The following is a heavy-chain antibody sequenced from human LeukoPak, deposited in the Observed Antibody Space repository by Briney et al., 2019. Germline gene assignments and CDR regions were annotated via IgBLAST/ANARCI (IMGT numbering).Heavy chain of an antibody. D-gene: IGHD3-3*01. CDR2: FDPEDGET. Sequence: ASVKVSCKVSGYTLTELSMHWVRQAPGKGLGWMGGFDPEDGETIYAQKFQGRVTMTEDTSTDTAYMELSSLRSEDTAVYYCATSSTIFGVVDFDYWGQGTLVTVSS. J-gene: IGHJ4*02. CDR1: GYTLTELS. V-gene: IGHV1-24*01. CDR3: ATSSTIFGVVDFDY.